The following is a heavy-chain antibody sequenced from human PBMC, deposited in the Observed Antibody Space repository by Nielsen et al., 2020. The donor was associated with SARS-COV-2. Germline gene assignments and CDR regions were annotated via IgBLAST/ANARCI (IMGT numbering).Heavy chain of an antibody. CDR2: INNDGSIT. V-gene: IGHV3-74*01. CDR3: AEDLYDWNYGIDY. Sequence: GESLKISCAASGISFSTYWMHWVRQAPGKGLVWLSRINNDGSITSYADSVSGRFTISRDNAKNTLYLQMNSLGVEDTAVYYCAEDLYDWNYGIDYWGQGTLVTVSS. CDR1: GISFSTYW. J-gene: IGHJ4*02. D-gene: IGHD1-7*01.